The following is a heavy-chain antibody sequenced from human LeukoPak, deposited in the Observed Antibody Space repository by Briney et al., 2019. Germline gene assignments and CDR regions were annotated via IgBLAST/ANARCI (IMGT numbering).Heavy chain of an antibody. D-gene: IGHD1-20*01. CDR2: INTNTEDP. V-gene: IGHV7-4-1*02. CDR3: ARGHRIPAVWGFEF. Sequence: ASVKVSCKASGYNFTKYAIYWVRQAPGQGLEWMGWINTNTEDPTYAQDFTGRFVFSLDTSVTTAYLDINSLKPDDTALYYCARGHRIPAVWGFEFWGQGTLVTVPS. CDR1: GYNFTKYA. J-gene: IGHJ4*02.